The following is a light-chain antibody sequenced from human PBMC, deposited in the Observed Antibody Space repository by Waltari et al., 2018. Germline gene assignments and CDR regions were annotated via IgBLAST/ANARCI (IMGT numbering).Light chain of an antibody. CDR1: QSVLDSVKNKNY. CDR3: QQCYSTPYT. J-gene: IGKJ2*01. CDR2: WAS. V-gene: IGKV4-1*01. Sequence: DIVMTQSPDSLAVSLGERATLNCKSRQSVLDSVKNKNYLAWYQQKPGQPPNMLISWASTRESGVPDRFSGSGSGTDFTLTISSLQAADVAVYYCQQCYSTPYTFGQGTKLEIK.